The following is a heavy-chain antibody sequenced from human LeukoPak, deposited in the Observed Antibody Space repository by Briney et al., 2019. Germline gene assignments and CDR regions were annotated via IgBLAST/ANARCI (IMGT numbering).Heavy chain of an antibody. J-gene: IGHJ4*02. CDR2: IHDTGST. Sequence: SETLSLTCSVSGGSLSSHYWSWIRQPPGKGLELIGHIHDTGSTFYNPSLRGRATISLDTSNNQFSLKLTSMTAADTAVYYCARFSSGCSTSSCYLTYWGQGTLVTVSS. CDR3: ARFSSGCSTSSCYLTY. D-gene: IGHD2-2*01. CDR1: GGSLSSHY. V-gene: IGHV4-59*11.